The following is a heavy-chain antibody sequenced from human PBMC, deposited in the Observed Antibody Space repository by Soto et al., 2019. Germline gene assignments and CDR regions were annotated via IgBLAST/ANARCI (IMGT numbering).Heavy chain of an antibody. CDR2: IYHSGST. CDR1: GGSISSGGYS. Sequence: SETLSLTCAVSGGSISSGGYSWSWIRQPPGKGLEWIGYIYHSGSTYYNPSLKSRVTISVDRSKNQFSLKLSSVTAADTAVYYCARDHWGPGTWFDPWGQGTLVTVSS. CDR3: ARDHWGPGTWFDP. V-gene: IGHV4-30-2*01. D-gene: IGHD3-10*01. J-gene: IGHJ5*02.